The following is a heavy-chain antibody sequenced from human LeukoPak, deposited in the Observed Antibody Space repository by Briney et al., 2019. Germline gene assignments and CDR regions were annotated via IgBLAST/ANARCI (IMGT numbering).Heavy chain of an antibody. J-gene: IGHJ6*03. CDR3: AREVGDIAHYYYYMDV. V-gene: IGHV1-69*05. CDR1: GGTFSCYA. CDR2: IIPIFGTA. D-gene: IGHD2-15*01. Sequence: SVKVTCKASGGTFSCYAISWVRQAPGQGLEWMGGIIPIFGTANYAQKFQGRVTITTDESTSTAYMELSSLRSEDTAVYYCAREVGDIAHYYYYMDVWGKGTTVTVSS.